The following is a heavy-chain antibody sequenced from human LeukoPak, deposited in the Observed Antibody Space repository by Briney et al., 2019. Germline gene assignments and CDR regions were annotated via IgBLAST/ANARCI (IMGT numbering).Heavy chain of an antibody. CDR1: GGSISSGGYY. V-gene: IGHV4-31*03. D-gene: IGHD2-2*03. CDR3: ARAGYCSSTSCLLKGYYFDY. J-gene: IGHJ4*02. Sequence: SETLSLTCTVSGGSISSGGYYWSWIRQHPGKGLEWIGYIYYSGSTYYNPSLKSRVTISVDTSKNQFSLKLSSVTAAGTAVYYCARAGYCSSTSCLLKGYYFDYWGQGTLVTVSS. CDR2: IYYSGST.